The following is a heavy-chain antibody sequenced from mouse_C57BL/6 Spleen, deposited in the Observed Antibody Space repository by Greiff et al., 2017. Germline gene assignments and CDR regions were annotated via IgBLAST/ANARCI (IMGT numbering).Heavy chain of an antibody. V-gene: IGHV1-59*01. CDR2: IDPSDSYT. CDR3: ARKKGYYDAMDY. Sequence: QVQLQQPGAELVRPGTSVKLSCKASGYTFTSYWMHWVKQRPGQGLEWIGVIDPSDSYTNYNQKFKGKATLTVDPSSSTAYMQLSSLTSEDSAVYYCARKKGYYDAMDYWGQGTSVTVSS. J-gene: IGHJ4*01. CDR1: GYTFTSYW. D-gene: IGHD2-14*01.